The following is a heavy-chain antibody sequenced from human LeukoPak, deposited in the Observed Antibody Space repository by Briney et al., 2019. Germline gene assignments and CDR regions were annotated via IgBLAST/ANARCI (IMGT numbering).Heavy chain of an antibody. D-gene: IGHD2-21*02. CDR1: GGSISSGSYY. V-gene: IGHV4-61*09. CDR2: IYTSGGI. Sequence: SETLSLTCTLSGGSISSGSYYWSWIRQPAGKGLEWIGHIYTSGGINYNPSLKSRVTISLEMSKHQFSLNLTSVTAADTAVYYCASNTATVFDYWGQGALVTVSS. J-gene: IGHJ4*02. CDR3: ASNTATVFDY.